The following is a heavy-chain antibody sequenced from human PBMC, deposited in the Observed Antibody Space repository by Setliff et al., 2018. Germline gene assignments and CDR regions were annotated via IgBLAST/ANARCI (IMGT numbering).Heavy chain of an antibody. Sequence: SVKVSCKASGGTFSSYAISWVRQAPGQGLEWMGGIIPIFSTANYAQKFQGRVTITTDESTSTAYMELSSLRSEDTAVYYCARGGLVEQWLVANGAFDIWGQGTMVTVSS. CDR2: IIPIFSTA. CDR1: GGTFSSYA. CDR3: ARGGLVEQWLVANGAFDI. V-gene: IGHV1-69*05. D-gene: IGHD6-19*01. J-gene: IGHJ3*02.